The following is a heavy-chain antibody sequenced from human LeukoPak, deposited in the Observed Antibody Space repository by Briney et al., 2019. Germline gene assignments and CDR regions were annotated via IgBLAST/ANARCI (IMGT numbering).Heavy chain of an antibody. Sequence: GGSLRLSCVASGFPFSSYWMTWVRQAPGKGLEWVANIEQDGSKKSYVDSVKGRFTISRDNAKNSLYLQMNSLRAEDTAIYYCTRVGYIDEGIDYWGQGTLVTVSS. CDR3: TRVGYIDEGIDY. J-gene: IGHJ4*02. CDR2: IEQDGSKK. CDR1: GFPFSSYW. V-gene: IGHV3-7*04. D-gene: IGHD5-24*01.